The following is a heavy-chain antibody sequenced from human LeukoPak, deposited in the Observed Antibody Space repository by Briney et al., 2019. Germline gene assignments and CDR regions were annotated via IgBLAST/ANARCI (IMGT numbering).Heavy chain of an antibody. V-gene: IGHV3-7*05. J-gene: IGHJ4*02. Sequence: GGSLRLSCAASGFTFSSFWMSWVRQAPGKGLEWVANIKQDGSEKHYVDSVMGRFTIARDNAKNSLYLQMNSLRVEDTALYYCARVWAWGSGNYFDNWGQGTLVTVSS. CDR2: IKQDGSEK. CDR1: GFTFSSFW. CDR3: ARVWAWGSGNYFDN. D-gene: IGHD7-27*01.